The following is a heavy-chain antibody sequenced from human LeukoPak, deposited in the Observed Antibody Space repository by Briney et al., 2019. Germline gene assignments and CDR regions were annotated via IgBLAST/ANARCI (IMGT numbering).Heavy chain of an antibody. J-gene: IGHJ4*02. V-gene: IGHV1-2*02. D-gene: IGHD3-10*01. CDR1: GYTFTGYY. CDR2: INPNSGGT. CDR3: ARVSYGSGSYSLLFDY. Sequence: ASVKVSCKASGYTFTGYYMHWVRQAPGQGREWMGWINPNSGGTNYAQKFQGRVTMTRDTSISTAYMELSRLRPDDTAVYYCARVSYGSGSYSLLFDYWGQGTLVTVSS.